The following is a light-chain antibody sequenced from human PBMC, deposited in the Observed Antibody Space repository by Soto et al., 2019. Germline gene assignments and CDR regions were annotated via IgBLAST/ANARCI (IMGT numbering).Light chain of an antibody. Sequence: DIVMTQSPDSLAVSLGERATINCKSSQSVLYSSNNKNYFAWYQQKPGQPPKLLVYWASTRESGVPDRFSGSGSGTDFTLIISSLQAEDGAVYYCQQYYTTSLTFGGGTKVEIK. CDR2: WAS. CDR1: QSVLYSSNNKNY. J-gene: IGKJ4*01. CDR3: QQYYTTSLT. V-gene: IGKV4-1*01.